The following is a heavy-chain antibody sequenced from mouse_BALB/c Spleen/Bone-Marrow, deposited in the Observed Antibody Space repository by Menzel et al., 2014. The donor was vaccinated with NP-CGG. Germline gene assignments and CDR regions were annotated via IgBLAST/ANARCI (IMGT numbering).Heavy chain of an antibody. J-gene: IGHJ1*01. CDR1: GYTFTTYT. CDR2: INPSSGYA. Sequence: VKLVESGAELARPGASVKMSCKASGYTFTTYTIHWVKQRPGQGLEWIGYINPSSGYANYNQNFKDKATLTADKSSSSACIELRRLTSEDSAISYCTRITTVVRYFDVWGPGTTVTVSS. D-gene: IGHD1-1*01. V-gene: IGHV1-4*01. CDR3: TRITTVVRYFDV.